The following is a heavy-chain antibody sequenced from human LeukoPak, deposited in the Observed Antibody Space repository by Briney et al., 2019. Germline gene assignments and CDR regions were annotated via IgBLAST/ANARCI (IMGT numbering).Heavy chain of an antibody. CDR1: GFTFSSYG. CDR3: ARGAFAGGYFDY. Sequence: GGSLRLSCAASGFTFSSYGMHWVRQAPGKGLEWVSSISSSSSYIYYADSVKGRFTISRDNAKNSLYLQMNSLRAEDTAVYYCARGAFAGGYFDYWGQGTLVTVSS. J-gene: IGHJ4*02. V-gene: IGHV3-21*01. D-gene: IGHD6-13*01. CDR2: ISSSSSYI.